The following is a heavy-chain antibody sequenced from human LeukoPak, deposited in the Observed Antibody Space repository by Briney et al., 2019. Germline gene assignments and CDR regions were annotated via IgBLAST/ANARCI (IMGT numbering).Heavy chain of an antibody. CDR3: ARHLYYSASAFWYIDL. J-gene: IGHJ2*01. D-gene: IGHD3-10*01. CDR1: GDSITSSDHY. V-gene: IGHV4-39*01. Sequence: SETLSLTCTLSGDSITSSDHYWVWIRQSPGKGLEGIGSVSQSGNTYYRSSLKSRVTVSIETSKNEFSLILPSVTAADTAQYYCARHLYYSASAFWYIDLWGRDTLVIVSP. CDR2: VSQSGNT.